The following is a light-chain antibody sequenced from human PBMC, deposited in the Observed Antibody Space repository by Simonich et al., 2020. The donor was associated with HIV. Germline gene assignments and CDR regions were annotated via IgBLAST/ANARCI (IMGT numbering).Light chain of an antibody. CDR2: DVS. J-gene: IGLJ3*02. V-gene: IGLV2-14*01. CDR3: SSYTSSSTWV. CDR1: SSDVGGYNY. Sequence: QSVLTQPASVSGSPGQSITISCTGTSSDVGGYNYVSWYQQHPGKAPKVMIYDVSKRPSGVSNRFSGSKSGNTASLTISGLQAEDEADYYCSSYTSSSTWVFGGGTKLTVL.